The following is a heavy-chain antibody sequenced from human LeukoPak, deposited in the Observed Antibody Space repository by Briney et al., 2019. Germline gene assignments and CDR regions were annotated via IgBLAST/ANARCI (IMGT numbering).Heavy chain of an antibody. J-gene: IGHJ5*02. V-gene: IGHV5-51*01. CDR1: GYSFTSYW. CDR3: ARQRRITMVRGVIYNWFDP. D-gene: IGHD3-10*01. CDR2: IYPGDSDT. Sequence: GESLQISCKGSGYSFTSYWIGWVRQMPGKGLEWMGIIYPGDSDTRYSPSFQGQVTISADKSISTAYLQWSSLKASDTAMYYCARQRRITMVRGVIYNWFDPWGQGTLVTVSS.